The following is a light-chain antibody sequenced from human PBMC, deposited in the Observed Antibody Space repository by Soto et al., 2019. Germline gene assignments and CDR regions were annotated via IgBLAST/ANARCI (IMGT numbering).Light chain of an antibody. CDR2: GAS. CDR3: QQYNTWRSIT. J-gene: IGKJ5*01. Sequence: EIVMTQSPATLSVSPGERATLSCRASQSISSNLGWYQQRPGQAPRLLIYGASTRATGIPARFSGSGSGTEFTLTISSLQSEDFAVYYWQQYNTWRSITFGQGTRLEIK. CDR1: QSISSN. V-gene: IGKV3-15*01.